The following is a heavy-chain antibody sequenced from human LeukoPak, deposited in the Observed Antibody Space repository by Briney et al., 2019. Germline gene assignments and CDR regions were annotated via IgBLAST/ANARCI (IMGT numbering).Heavy chain of an antibody. V-gene: IGHV4-61*02. CDR2: IYTSGST. CDR1: GGSISGGSYY. Sequence: SETLSLTCTVSGGSISGGSYYWRWIRQPAGKGLEWIGRIYTSGSTNYNPSLKSRVTISVDTSKNQFSLKLSSVTAADTAVYYCARLKKGFTFDYWGQGTLVTVSS. CDR3: ARLKKGFTFDY. J-gene: IGHJ4*02.